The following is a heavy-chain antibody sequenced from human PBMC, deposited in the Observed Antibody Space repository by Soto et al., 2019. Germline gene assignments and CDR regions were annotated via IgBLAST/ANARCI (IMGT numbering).Heavy chain of an antibody. V-gene: IGHV3-74*01. CDR1: GFTFSSYW. J-gene: IGHJ4*02. D-gene: IGHD5-18*01. Sequence: EVQLVESGGGLVQPGGSLRLSCAASGFTFSSYWMHWVRQAPGKGLVWVSRINSDGSSTSYADSVKGRFTISRDNAKNTLYLQMNSLGAEDTAVYYCARWNRYSYGAIDYWGQGTLVTVSS. CDR2: INSDGSST. CDR3: ARWNRYSYGAIDY.